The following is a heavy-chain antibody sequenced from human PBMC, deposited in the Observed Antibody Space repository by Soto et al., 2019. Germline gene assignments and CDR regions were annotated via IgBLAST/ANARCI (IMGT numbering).Heavy chain of an antibody. Sequence: SETLSLTCTVSGGSISSSSYYWGWIRQPPGKGLEWIGSIYYSGSTYYNPSLKSRVTISVDTSKNQFSLKLSSVTAADTAVYYCARALVGATTWFDPWGQGTLVTVS. V-gene: IGHV4-39*01. J-gene: IGHJ5*02. CDR2: IYYSGST. D-gene: IGHD1-26*01. CDR1: GGSISSSSYY. CDR3: ARALVGATTWFDP.